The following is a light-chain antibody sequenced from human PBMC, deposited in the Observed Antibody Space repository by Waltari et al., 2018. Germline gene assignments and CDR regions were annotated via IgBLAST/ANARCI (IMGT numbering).Light chain of an antibody. J-gene: IGKJ5*01. CDR3: QQYNRWPPIT. Sequence: EVVMTQSPATLSVSPGERASLSCRASQIIATNLAWYQQKPGQSPRLLVYDASTRAPSIPARFRGSGSGTEFTLTISSLQSEDSAVYYCQQYNRWPPITFGQGTRLEIK. CDR2: DAS. V-gene: IGKV3-15*01. CDR1: QIIATN.